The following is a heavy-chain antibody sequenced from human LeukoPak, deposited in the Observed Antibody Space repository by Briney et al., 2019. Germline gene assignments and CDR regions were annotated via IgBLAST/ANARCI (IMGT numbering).Heavy chain of an antibody. Sequence: GESLKISCKASGYTFTGYYIHWVRQAPGQGLEWMGWINPNSGGTNYAQKFQGRVTMARDTSISTAYMELSRLRSDDTAVYYCARDKGVGSSLIDYWGQGTLVIVSS. D-gene: IGHD6-6*01. CDR3: ARDKGVGSSLIDY. V-gene: IGHV1-2*02. J-gene: IGHJ4*02. CDR1: GYTFTGYY. CDR2: INPNSGGT.